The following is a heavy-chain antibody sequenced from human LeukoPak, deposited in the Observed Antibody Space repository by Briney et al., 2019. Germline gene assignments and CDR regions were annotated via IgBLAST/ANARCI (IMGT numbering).Heavy chain of an antibody. Sequence: SVKVSCKASGYTFTSYDINWVRQAPGQGLEWMGGIIPIFGTANYAQKFQGRVTITTDESTSTAYMELSSLRSEDTAVYYCARWSNIVVVPAASSDYYMDVWGKGTTVTVSS. CDR2: IIPIFGTA. D-gene: IGHD2-2*01. CDR3: ARWSNIVVVPAASSDYYMDV. V-gene: IGHV1-69*05. CDR1: GYTFTSYD. J-gene: IGHJ6*03.